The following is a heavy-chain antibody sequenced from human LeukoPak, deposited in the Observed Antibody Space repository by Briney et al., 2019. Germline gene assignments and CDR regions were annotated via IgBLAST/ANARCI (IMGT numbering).Heavy chain of an antibody. D-gene: IGHD7-27*01. J-gene: IGHJ4*02. Sequence: PGGSLRLSCAASGFAFNTYGMHWVRQAPGKGLEWVAYIQFDGGNSRYADAVKGRFTISRDDAKSSVYLQMNSLRTEDTAVYYCGTGDPRFDYWGQGILVTVSS. CDR2: IQFDGGNS. CDR1: GFAFNTYG. V-gene: IGHV3-30*02. CDR3: GTGDPRFDY.